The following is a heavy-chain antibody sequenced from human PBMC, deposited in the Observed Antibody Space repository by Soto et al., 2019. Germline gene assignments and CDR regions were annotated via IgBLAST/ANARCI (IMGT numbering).Heavy chain of an antibody. CDR2: IIPIFDTA. CDR1: GGTFSSYA. D-gene: IGHD2-2*01. Sequence: QVQLVQSGAEVKKPGSSVKVSCKASGGTFSSYAISWVRQAPGQGLEWMGGIIPIFDTANYAQKFQGRVTITADESTSTAYMELSSLRSEYTAVYYCARHDCISSSCYYYYYYGMDVWGQGTTVTVSS. V-gene: IGHV1-69*12. J-gene: IGHJ6*02. CDR3: ARHDCISSSCYYYYYYGMDV.